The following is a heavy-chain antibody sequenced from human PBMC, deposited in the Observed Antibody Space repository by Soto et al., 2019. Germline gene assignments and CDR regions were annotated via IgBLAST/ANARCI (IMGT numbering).Heavy chain of an antibody. CDR3: ASVGLTIVGVATIEP. V-gene: IGHV1-8*01. CDR2: MNPNSGNT. D-gene: IGHD3-3*01. J-gene: IGHJ5*02. CDR1: GYTFTSYD. Sequence: QVQLVQSGAEVKKPGASVKVSCKASGYTFTSYDINWARQATGQELEWMGWMNPNSGNTGYSQNFQGRVTMTRNTSISTAYMELSSLRSEDTAVYSWASVGLTIVGVATIEPWGQGSLVTVSS.